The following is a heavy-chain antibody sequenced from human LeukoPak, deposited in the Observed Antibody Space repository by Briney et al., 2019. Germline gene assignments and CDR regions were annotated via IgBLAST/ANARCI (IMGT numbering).Heavy chain of an antibody. CDR2: ISYSSDYI. CDR3: ARDALSSSWYSHYYYGMDV. CDR1: GFIFSTYS. D-gene: IGHD6-13*01. V-gene: IGHV3-21*04. Sequence: PGGSLRLSCAASGFIFSTYSMNWVRQAPGKGLEWVSSISYSSDYIYYAASVKGRFTISRDNARNSLYLQMNSLRAEDTAVYYCARDALSSSWYSHYYYGMDVWGQGTTVTVSS. J-gene: IGHJ6*02.